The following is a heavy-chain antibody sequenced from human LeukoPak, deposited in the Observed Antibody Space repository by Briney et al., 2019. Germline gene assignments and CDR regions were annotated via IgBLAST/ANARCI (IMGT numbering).Heavy chain of an antibody. CDR3: ARQGYYDSGSNFDP. CDR1: GGSISSSSSY. D-gene: IGHD3-10*01. Sequence: SETLSLTCTVSGGSISSSSSYWGWIRQPPGKGLEWIGSIYSSGSTYYNPSLKSRVTISVDTSKNQFSLKLSSVTALDTAVYYCARQGYYDSGSNFDPWGQGTLVTVSS. J-gene: IGHJ5*02. V-gene: IGHV4-39*01. CDR2: IYSSGST.